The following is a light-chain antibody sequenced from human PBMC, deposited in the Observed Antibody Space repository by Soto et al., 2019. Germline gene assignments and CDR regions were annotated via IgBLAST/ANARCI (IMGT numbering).Light chain of an antibody. CDR2: DVT. J-gene: IGLJ2*01. V-gene: IGLV2-14*01. CDR3: SSYTSRTTPV. Sequence: QSALTQPASVSGSPGQSITISCTGTSSDIGDYDYVSWYQHLPGKAPKLLIFDVTHRPSGVSDRFSGSKSGNTASLTISGVRPEDEADYHCSSYTSRTTPVFGGGTKVTVL. CDR1: SSDIGDYDY.